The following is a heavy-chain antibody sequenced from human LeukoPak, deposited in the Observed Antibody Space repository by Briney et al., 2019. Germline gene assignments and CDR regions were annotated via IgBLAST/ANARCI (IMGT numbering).Heavy chain of an antibody. CDR3: ATDGAGFDT. CDR1: GFTFRTYA. CDR2: ISGSGDNT. Sequence: GGSLRLSCAASGFTFRTYAMSWVRQAPGKGLEWVSVISGSGDNTYYADSVKGRFTISRDNSKNTLDLQMNSLRAEDTAVYYCATDGAGFDTWGQGVLVTVSS. V-gene: IGHV3-23*01. J-gene: IGHJ5*02.